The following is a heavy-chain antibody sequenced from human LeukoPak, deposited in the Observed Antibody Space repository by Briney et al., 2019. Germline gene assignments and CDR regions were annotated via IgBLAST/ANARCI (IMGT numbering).Heavy chain of an antibody. CDR3: ARGAAAGSYYGMDV. V-gene: IGHV4-34*01. CDR1: GGSLSGYY. D-gene: IGHD6-13*01. Sequence: SETLSLTCAVYGGSLSGYYWSWIRQPPGKGLEWIGEINHSGSTNYKPSLKSRVTISVDTSKNQFSLKLSSVTAADTAVYYCARGAAAGSYYGMDVWGQGTTVTVSS. CDR2: INHSGST. J-gene: IGHJ6*02.